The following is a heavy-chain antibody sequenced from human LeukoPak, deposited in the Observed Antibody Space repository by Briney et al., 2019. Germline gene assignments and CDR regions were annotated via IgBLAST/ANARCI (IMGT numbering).Heavy chain of an antibody. V-gene: IGHV2-5*02. J-gene: IGHJ6*02. CDR1: ELSLNTAGVG. CDR2: IYWDDDK. D-gene: IGHD3-10*01. Sequence: SGPTLMNPTQTFTLTCTLSELSLNTAGVGVGWIRQPPAKALECLALIYWDDDKRYNPSLKTRLTITKDTSQNQVVLTVTNMDPVDTATYYCAKAGYGSGSYLRYYYYGMDVWGQGTTVTVSS. CDR3: AKAGYGSGSYLRYYYYGMDV.